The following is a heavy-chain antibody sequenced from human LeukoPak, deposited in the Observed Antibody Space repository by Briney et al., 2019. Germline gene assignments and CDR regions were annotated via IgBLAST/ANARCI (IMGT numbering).Heavy chain of an antibody. CDR2: ISSSSSYI. CDR3: ARDRGYSYGWGL. CDR1: GFTFSSYS. J-gene: IGHJ4*02. D-gene: IGHD5-18*01. V-gene: IGHV3-21*01. Sequence: GGSLRLYCAASGFTFSSYSMNWVRQAPGKGLEWVSSISSSSSYIYYADSVKGRFTISRDNAKNSLYLQMNSLRAEDTAVYYCARDRGYSYGWGLWGQGTLVTVSS.